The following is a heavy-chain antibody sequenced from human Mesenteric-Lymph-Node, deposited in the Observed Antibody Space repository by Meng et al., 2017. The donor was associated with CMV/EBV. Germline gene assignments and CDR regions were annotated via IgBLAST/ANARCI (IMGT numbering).Heavy chain of an antibody. V-gene: IGHV4-59*01. Sequence: ESLKISCAASGFTFSDYYMSWIRQSPGKRLEWIGYIYYSGTTKYNPSLKSRVTISVDTSKNQQFSLKLSSVTAADTAVYYCARGYYAGNPHDVTVFDRWGQGTLVTVSS. CDR1: GFTFSDYY. D-gene: IGHD4-23*01. CDR2: IYYSGTT. J-gene: IGHJ5*02. CDR3: ARGYYAGNPHDVTVFDR.